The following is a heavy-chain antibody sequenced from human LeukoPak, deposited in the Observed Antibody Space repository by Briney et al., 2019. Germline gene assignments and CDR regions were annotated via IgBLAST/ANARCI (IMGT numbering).Heavy chain of an antibody. CDR1: GFTFSSYE. V-gene: IGHV3-48*03. Sequence: GGSLRLSCAASGFTFSSYEMNWVRQAPGKGLEWVSYISSSGSTIYYADSVKGRFTISRDNAKNSLYLQMNSLRAEDTAVYYCASLAASTVTTSYWGQGTLVTVSS. D-gene: IGHD4-17*01. J-gene: IGHJ4*02. CDR3: ASLAASTVTTSY. CDR2: ISSSGSTI.